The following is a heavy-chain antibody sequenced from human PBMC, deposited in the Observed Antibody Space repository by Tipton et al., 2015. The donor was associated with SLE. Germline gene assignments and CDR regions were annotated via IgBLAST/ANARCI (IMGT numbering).Heavy chain of an antibody. D-gene: IGHD3-10*01. CDR1: GGSISSYY. CDR3: ARRYYYGSGSFDY. J-gene: IGHJ4*02. Sequence: TLSLTCTVSGGSISSYYWSWIRQPPGKGLVWIGYIYYSGSTNYNPSLKSRVTISVDTSKNQFSLKPSSVTAADTAVYYCARRYYYGSGSFDYWGQGTLVTVSS. V-gene: IGHV4-59*01. CDR2: IYYSGST.